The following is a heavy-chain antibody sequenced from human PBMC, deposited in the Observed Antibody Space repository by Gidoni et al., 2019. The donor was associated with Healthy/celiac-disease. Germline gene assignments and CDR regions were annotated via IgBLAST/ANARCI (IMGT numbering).Heavy chain of an antibody. J-gene: IGHJ5*02. CDR2: INAGNGNT. D-gene: IGHD3-10*01. V-gene: IGHV1-3*01. CDR3: ARGTKYYYGSGTSFDP. CDR1: GYTFPSYA. Sequence: QVQLVQSGAEVKTPGASVKVSCKASGYTFPSYAMHWVRQAPGQRLEWMGWINAGNGNTKYSQKFQGRVTITRDTSASTAYMELSSLRSEDTAVYYCARGTKYYYGSGTSFDPWGQGTLVTVSS.